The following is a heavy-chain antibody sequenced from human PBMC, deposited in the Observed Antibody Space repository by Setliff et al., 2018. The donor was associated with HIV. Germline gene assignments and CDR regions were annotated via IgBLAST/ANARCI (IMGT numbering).Heavy chain of an antibody. CDR3: ARDGYYYDSSGHLAYYFDY. CDR1: RYSFASYW. J-gene: IGHJ4*02. V-gene: IGHV5-51*01. CDR2: IYPDDSDT. D-gene: IGHD3-22*01. Sequence: PGESLKISCKGSRYSFASYWIGWVRQMPGKGLEWMGVIYPDDSDTRYSPSFQGQVTISADKSINTAYLQWSGLKASDTAMYYCARDGYYYDSSGHLAYYFDYWGQGTLVTVTS.